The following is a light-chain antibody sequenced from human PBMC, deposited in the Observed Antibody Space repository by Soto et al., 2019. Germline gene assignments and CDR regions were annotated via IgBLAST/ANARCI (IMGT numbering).Light chain of an antibody. CDR2: DAS. Sequence: EIVLTQSPATLSFSPLERATLSFRASQSVSIFLALYQQKPGQAPRLLIYDASTRATGVPARFSGSGSGTAFTLTISSLEAEDVAVYYCQKYGGSPRKFGQGTKVDIK. CDR1: QSVSIF. J-gene: IGKJ1*01. V-gene: IGKV3-11*01. CDR3: QKYGGSPRK.